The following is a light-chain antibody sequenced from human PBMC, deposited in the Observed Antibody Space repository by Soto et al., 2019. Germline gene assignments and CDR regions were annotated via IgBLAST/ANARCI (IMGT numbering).Light chain of an antibody. J-gene: IGLJ2*01. V-gene: IGLV2-14*01. CDR3: SSYTSSSTLV. CDR1: SSDVGGYNY. CDR2: EVS. Sequence: QSVLTQPASVSGSPGQSITISCTGSSSDVGGYNYVSWYQQYPGKAPKVMIYEVSNRPPGVSYRFSGSKSGNTASLTISGLQAEDEADYYCSSYTSSSTLVFGGGTKLTVL.